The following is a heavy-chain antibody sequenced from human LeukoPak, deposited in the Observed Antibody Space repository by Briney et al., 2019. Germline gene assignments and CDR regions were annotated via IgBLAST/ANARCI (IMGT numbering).Heavy chain of an antibody. CDR2: IYYSGGT. D-gene: IGHD6-19*01. CDR3: ARDGHSSGWLDY. CDR1: GGSINYYY. V-gene: IGHV4-59*01. Sequence: SETLSLTCSVSGGSINYYYWSWIRQPPGKGLEWIGYIYYSGGTNYNPSLKSRVTISVDTSENQFSLKLSSVTAADTAIYYCARDGHSSGWLDYWGQGALITVSS. J-gene: IGHJ4*02.